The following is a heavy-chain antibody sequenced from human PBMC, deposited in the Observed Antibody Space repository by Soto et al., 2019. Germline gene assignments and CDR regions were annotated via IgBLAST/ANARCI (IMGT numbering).Heavy chain of an antibody. J-gene: IGHJ6*03. CDR2: IRSKANSYAT. CDR1: GFTFSGSA. D-gene: IGHD2-21*01. Sequence: GGSLRLSCAASGFTFSGSAMHWVRQASGKGLEWVGRIRSKANSYATAYAASVKGRFTISRDDSKNTAYLQMNSLKTEDTAVYYCTRTVGNILYYYYMDVWGKGTTVTVSS. V-gene: IGHV3-73*01. CDR3: TRTVGNILYYYYMDV.